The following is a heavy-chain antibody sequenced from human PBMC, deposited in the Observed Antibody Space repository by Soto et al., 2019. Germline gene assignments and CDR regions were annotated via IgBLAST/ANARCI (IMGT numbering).Heavy chain of an antibody. Sequence: GGSLRLSCAASGFTFSSYDMHWVRQATGKGLEWVSAIGTAGDTYYPGSVKGRFTISRENAKNSLYLQMNSLRAGDTAVYYCARAYYDSSRYHFFDYWGQGTLVTVSS. D-gene: IGHD3-22*01. CDR3: ARAYYDSSRYHFFDY. CDR1: GFTFSSYD. CDR2: IGTAGDT. V-gene: IGHV3-13*04. J-gene: IGHJ4*02.